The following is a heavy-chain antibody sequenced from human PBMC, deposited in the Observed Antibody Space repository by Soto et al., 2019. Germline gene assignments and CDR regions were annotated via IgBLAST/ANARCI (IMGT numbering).Heavy chain of an antibody. CDR2: ISWDGGST. D-gene: IGHD2-15*01. Sequence: EVQLVESGGVVVQPGGSLRLSCAASGFTFDDYTMHWVRQAPGKGLEWVSLISWDGGSTYYADSVKGRFTISRDNSKNSLYRQMNSLRTEDTALYYCAKGQDCSGGSCPYYFDYWGQGTLVTVSS. J-gene: IGHJ4*02. V-gene: IGHV3-43*01. CDR1: GFTFDDYT. CDR3: AKGQDCSGGSCPYYFDY.